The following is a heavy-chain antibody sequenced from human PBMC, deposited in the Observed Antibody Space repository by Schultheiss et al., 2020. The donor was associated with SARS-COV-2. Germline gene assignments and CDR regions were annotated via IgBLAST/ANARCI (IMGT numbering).Heavy chain of an antibody. CDR3: ARVSYYGSGSYGYYYYMDV. CDR2: IYYSGST. J-gene: IGHJ6*03. D-gene: IGHD3-10*01. CDR1: GGSISSYY. V-gene: IGHV4-59*01. Sequence: SETLSLTCTVSGGSISSYYWSWIRQPAGKGLEWIGYIYYSGSTNYNPSLKSRVTISVDTSKNQFSLKLSSVTAADTAVYYCARVSYYGSGSYGYYYYMDVWGKGTTVTVSS.